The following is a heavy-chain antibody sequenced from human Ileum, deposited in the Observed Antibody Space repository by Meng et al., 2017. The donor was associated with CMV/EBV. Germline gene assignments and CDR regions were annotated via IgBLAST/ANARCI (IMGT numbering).Heavy chain of an antibody. CDR2: ISGSGGST. V-gene: IGHV3-23*01. CDR3: AKTGGADSSFG. CDR1: GFTFSSYA. D-gene: IGHD6-6*01. Sequence: GGSLRLSCAASGFTFSSYAMSWVRQAPGKGLEWVSAISGSGGSTYYADSAKGRFTISRDNSKNTLYLQMNSLRAEDTAVYYCAKTGGADSSFGWGQGTRVTCSS. J-gene: IGHJ4*02.